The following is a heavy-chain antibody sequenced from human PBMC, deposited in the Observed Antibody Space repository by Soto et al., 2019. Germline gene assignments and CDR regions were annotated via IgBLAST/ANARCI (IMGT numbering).Heavy chain of an antibody. CDR1: GGSISSSSYS. CDR2: FYYSGST. J-gene: IGHJ6*02. D-gene: IGHD2-2*01. V-gene: IGHV4-39*01. Sequence: SSETLSLTCTVSGGSISSSSYSWGWIRQPPGKGPEWIGTFYYSGSTYYNPSLKSRVTISVDTTKNQFFLKLNSVTAADTAVYYCARLQGYCIDTRCSGHYALDVRGQGTTVTVSS. CDR3: ARLQGYCIDTRCSGHYALDV.